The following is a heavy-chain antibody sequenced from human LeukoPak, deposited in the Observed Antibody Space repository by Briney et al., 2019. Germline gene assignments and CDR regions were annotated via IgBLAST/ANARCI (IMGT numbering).Heavy chain of an antibody. V-gene: IGHV3-48*03. Sequence: TGGSLRLSCAASGFAFSVYEMYWVRQAPGKGLEWVSYINSSGGTRYYPDSVKGRFTISRDNAKNSLYLQMNSLRAEDTAVYYCATLTVASSFDYWGQGTLVTVSS. CDR3: ATLTVASSFDY. J-gene: IGHJ4*02. CDR2: INSSGGTR. CDR1: GFAFSVYE. D-gene: IGHD6-19*01.